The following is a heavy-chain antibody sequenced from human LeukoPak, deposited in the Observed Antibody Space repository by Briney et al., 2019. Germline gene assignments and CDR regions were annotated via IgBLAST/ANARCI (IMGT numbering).Heavy chain of an antibody. J-gene: IGHJ4*02. D-gene: IGHD3-3*01. Sequence: GGSLRLSCAASGFTFSSYGMHWVRQAPGKGLEGVAVISYDGSNKYYADSVKGRFTISRDNSKNTLYLQMNSLRAEDTAVYYCAKDYDFWSGYYTEMYDYWGQGTLVTVSS. V-gene: IGHV3-30*18. CDR3: AKDYDFWSGYYTEMYDY. CDR1: GFTFSSYG. CDR2: ISYDGSNK.